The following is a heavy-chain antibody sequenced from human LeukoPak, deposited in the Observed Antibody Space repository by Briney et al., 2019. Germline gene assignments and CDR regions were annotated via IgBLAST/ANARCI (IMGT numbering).Heavy chain of an antibody. D-gene: IGHD4-17*01. CDR1: GYTFTGYY. V-gene: IGHV1-2*02. Sequence: ASVKVSCKASGYTFTGYYMHWVRQAPGQGLEWMGWINPNSGGTNYAQKFQGRDTMTRDTSISTAYMELSRLRSDDTAVYYCATTADYGDYVRIDYWGQGTLVTVSS. CDR2: INPNSGGT. J-gene: IGHJ4*02. CDR3: ATTADYGDYVRIDY.